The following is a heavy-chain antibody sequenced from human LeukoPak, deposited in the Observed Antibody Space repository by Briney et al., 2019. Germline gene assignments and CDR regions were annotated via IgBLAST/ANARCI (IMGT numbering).Heavy chain of an antibody. Sequence: PSETLSLTCAVYIDSFTNYYWNWIRQTPGKGLEWIGEVNDSGGTNINPSLKSRVTISVDTSKNQFSLKLSSVTAADTAVYYCARDSFDWLKNDAFDIWGQGTMVTVSS. V-gene: IGHV4-34*01. CDR1: IDSFTNYY. CDR3: ARDSFDWLKNDAFDI. D-gene: IGHD3-9*01. J-gene: IGHJ3*02. CDR2: VNDSGGT.